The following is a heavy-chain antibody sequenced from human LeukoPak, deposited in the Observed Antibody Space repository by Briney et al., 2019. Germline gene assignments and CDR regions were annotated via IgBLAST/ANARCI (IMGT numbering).Heavy chain of an antibody. CDR3: ARDDHIVVVTAPSGTHDY. J-gene: IGHJ4*02. D-gene: IGHD2-21*02. V-gene: IGHV3-7*05. CDR1: GFTFSSYW. Sequence: PGGSLRLSCAASGFTFSSYWMSWVRQAPGKGLEWVANIKQDGSEKYYVDSVKGRFTISRDNAKNSLYLQMNSLRAEDTAVYYCARDDHIVVVTAPSGTHDYWGQGTLVTVSS. CDR2: IKQDGSEK.